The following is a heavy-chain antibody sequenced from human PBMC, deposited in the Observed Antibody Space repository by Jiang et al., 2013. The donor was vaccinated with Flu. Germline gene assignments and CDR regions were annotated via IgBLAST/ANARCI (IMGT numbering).Heavy chain of an antibody. CDR2: IAYDGSTA. CDR1: GFTFSNYA. Sequence: QLLESGGGVVQPGKSLRLSCAASGFTFSNYAMHWVRQGPGKGLEWVALIAYDGSTAIYADSVKGRFTISRDNSKTTLYLQLNSLRVEDTAVYYCARDREVRGVMTFDYWGQGTLVTVSS. J-gene: IGHJ4*02. D-gene: IGHD3-10*01. V-gene: IGHV3-30-3*01. CDR3: ARDREVRGVMTFDY.